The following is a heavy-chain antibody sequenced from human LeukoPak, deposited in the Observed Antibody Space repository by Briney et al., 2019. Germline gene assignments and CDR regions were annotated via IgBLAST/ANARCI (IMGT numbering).Heavy chain of an antibody. D-gene: IGHD2-21*02. Sequence: SETLSLTCTVSGDFISSYYWSWIREPPGRGLEYIASIYYTASTDKSPSLKTRVTVSVDPSKNQFSLKLSSVTAADTAVYYCARVTAIGAFDIWGQGTMVTVSS. CDR1: GDFISSYY. J-gene: IGHJ3*02. V-gene: IGHV4-59*01. CDR3: ARVTAIGAFDI. CDR2: IYYTAST.